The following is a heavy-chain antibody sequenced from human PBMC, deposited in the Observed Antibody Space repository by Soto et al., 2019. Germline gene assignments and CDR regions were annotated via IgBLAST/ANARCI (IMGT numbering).Heavy chain of an antibody. D-gene: IGHD6-19*01. Sequence: PSETLSLTCTVSGGSISSGGYYWSWIRQHPGKGLEWIGYIYYSGSTYYNPSLKSRVTISVDTSKNQFTLKLSSVTAADTAVYYCARGLAWAATSGMDFWGQGTMGT. CDR2: IYYSGST. CDR3: ARGLAWAATSGMDF. CDR1: GGSISSGGYY. J-gene: IGHJ6*02. V-gene: IGHV4-31*03.